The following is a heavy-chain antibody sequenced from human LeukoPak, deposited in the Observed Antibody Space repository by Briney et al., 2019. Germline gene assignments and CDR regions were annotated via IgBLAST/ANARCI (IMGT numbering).Heavy chain of an antibody. CDR1: GYTFTSYG. Sequence: ASVKVSCKASGYTFTSYGISWVRQAPGQGLEWMGWISGYNGNTNYAQKLQGRVTMTTDTSTSTAYMELRSLRSDDTAVYYCARVRYYYGSGSHYSQRRGDYWGQGTLVTVSS. D-gene: IGHD3-10*01. CDR3: ARVRYYYGSGSHYSQRRGDY. J-gene: IGHJ4*02. V-gene: IGHV1-18*01. CDR2: ISGYNGNT.